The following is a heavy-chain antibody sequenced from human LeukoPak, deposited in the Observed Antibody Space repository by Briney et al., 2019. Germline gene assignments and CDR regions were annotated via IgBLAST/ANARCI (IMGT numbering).Heavy chain of an antibody. V-gene: IGHV1-46*01. D-gene: IGHD4/OR15-4a*01. CDR1: GFTFINYY. Sequence: ASVKVSFKASGFTFINYYMHWVRQAPGQGFEWLGIINLSGGSTHYPQKFQDRVTMTRDTSTSTVYMELSSLRSEDTAVYYCARDLDYGEKSEDYWGQGTLVTVSS. J-gene: IGHJ4*02. CDR3: ARDLDYGEKSEDY. CDR2: INLSGGST.